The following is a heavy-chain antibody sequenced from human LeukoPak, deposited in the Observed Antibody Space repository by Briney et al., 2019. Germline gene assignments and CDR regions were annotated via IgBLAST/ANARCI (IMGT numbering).Heavy chain of an antibody. CDR3: ARIPSDTSGAIFYAMDV. D-gene: IGHD3-9*01. V-gene: IGHV4-59*08. CDR1: GGSIVSYY. J-gene: IGHJ6*02. Sequence: PSETLSLTCTVSGGSIVSYYWSWIRQSPGKGLEWIGNIYYRGRTNYNPSLRSRVTMSVDTSKNLFSLKLTSVTASDTAVYYCARIPSDTSGAIFYAMDVWGQGTTVTVSS. CDR2: IYYRGRT.